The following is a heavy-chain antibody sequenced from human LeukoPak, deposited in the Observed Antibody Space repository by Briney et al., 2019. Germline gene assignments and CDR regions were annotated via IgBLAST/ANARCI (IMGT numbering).Heavy chain of an antibody. CDR1: GGSISSYY. Sequence: PSETLSLTCTVSGGSISSYYWSWIRQPPGKGLEWIGYIYYSGSTNYNPPLKSRVTISVDTSKNQFSLKLSSVTAADTAVYYCARDSITMVRGVGFDYWGQGTLVTVSS. J-gene: IGHJ4*02. CDR3: ARDSITMVRGVGFDY. CDR2: IYYSGST. V-gene: IGHV4-59*01. D-gene: IGHD3-10*01.